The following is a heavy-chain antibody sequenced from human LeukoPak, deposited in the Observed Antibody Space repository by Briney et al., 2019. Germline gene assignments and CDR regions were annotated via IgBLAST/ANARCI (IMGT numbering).Heavy chain of an antibody. CDR2: ISTYNGNT. Sequence: ASVRVSCKASGYTFTSHGISWVRQAPGQRVEGRGGISTYNGNTNYTPKLQGRVSITTDTSTSTASMDLRSLSSDDTAVYYCARDLRYSSGWSASGMDVWGKGTTVTISS. J-gene: IGHJ6*03. D-gene: IGHD6-19*01. CDR1: GYTFTSHG. V-gene: IGHV1-18*01. CDR3: ARDLRYSSGWSASGMDV.